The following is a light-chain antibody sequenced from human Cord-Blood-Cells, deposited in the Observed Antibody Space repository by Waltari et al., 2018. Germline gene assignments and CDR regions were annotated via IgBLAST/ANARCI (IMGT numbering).Light chain of an antibody. CDR3: QQSYSTPPT. Sequence: QMTQSPSSLSASVGERVNITCRASQSISSYLNWYQQKPGKAPKLLIYAASSLRSGVPSRFSGSVSGTDFTLTISSLQPEDFATYYCQQSYSTPPTFGGGTKVEIK. V-gene: IGKV1-39*01. CDR1: QSISSY. CDR2: AAS. J-gene: IGKJ4*01.